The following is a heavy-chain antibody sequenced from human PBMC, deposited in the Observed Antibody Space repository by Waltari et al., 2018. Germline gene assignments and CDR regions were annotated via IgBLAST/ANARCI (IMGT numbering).Heavy chain of an antibody. CDR3: AKRSGYFDY. CDR1: GFAFNPYT. Sequence: EAQLLESGGGLVQPGGSLRLSCSASGFAFNPYTMTWVRQAPGKGLGWVSFITSSGTTTYADSVKGRFTISRDNSKNNLYLQMNSLRAEDTAVYYCAKRSGYFDYWGQGTLVTVSS. V-gene: IGHV3-23*01. CDR2: ITSSGTT. J-gene: IGHJ4*02. D-gene: IGHD1-1*01.